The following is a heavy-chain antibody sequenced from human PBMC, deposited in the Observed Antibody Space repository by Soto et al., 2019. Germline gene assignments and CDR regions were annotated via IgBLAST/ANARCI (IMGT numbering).Heavy chain of an antibody. CDR3: ARAAAAGTDFDY. CDR1: GGSISSGGYY. Sequence: SETLSLTCTVSGGSISSGGYYWSWIRQHPGKGLEWIGYIYYSGSTYYNPSLKSRVTISVDTSKNQFSLKLSSVTAADTAVYYCARAAAAGTDFDYWGQGTLVTVPS. D-gene: IGHD6-13*01. V-gene: IGHV4-31*03. J-gene: IGHJ4*02. CDR2: IYYSGST.